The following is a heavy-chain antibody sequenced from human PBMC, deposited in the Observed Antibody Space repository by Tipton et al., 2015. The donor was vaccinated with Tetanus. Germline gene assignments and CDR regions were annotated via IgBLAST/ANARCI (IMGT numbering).Heavy chain of an antibody. J-gene: IGHJ6*02. V-gene: IGHV3-74*01. Sequence: SVKGRFTISRDHAKNTVYLQMNSLRAEDTAVYFCARRSLTNYGLDVWGQGTPVTVSS. CDR3: ARRSLTNYGLDV. D-gene: IGHD1/OR15-1a*01.